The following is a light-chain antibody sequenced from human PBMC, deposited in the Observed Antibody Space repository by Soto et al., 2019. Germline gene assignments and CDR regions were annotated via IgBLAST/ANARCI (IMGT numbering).Light chain of an antibody. Sequence: EIVLTQSPATLSSSPGERATLSCRASQSVSFYFAWYQQKPGQAPRLLIYGASSRATGIPDRFSGSGSGTDFTLTISRLEPEDFAVYYCQQYGSSPRTFGQGTKVDIK. CDR2: GAS. J-gene: IGKJ1*01. V-gene: IGKV3-20*01. CDR3: QQYGSSPRT. CDR1: QSVSFY.